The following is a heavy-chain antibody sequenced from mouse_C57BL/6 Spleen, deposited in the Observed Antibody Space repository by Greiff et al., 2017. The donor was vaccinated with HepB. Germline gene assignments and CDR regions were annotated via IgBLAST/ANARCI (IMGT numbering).Heavy chain of an antibody. CDR3: ARENRGFAY. CDR2: IDPSDSYT. CDR1: GYTFTSYW. V-gene: IGHV1-69*01. Sequence: QVQLQQSGAELVMPGASVKLSCKASGYTFTSYWMHWVKQRPGQGLEWIGEIDPSDSYTNYNQKFKGKSTLTVDKSSSTAYMQLSSLTSEDSAVYYCARENRGFAYWGQGTLVTVSA. J-gene: IGHJ3*01.